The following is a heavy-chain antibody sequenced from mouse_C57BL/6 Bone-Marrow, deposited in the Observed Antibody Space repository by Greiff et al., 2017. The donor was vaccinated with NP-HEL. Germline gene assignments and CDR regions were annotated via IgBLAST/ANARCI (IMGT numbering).Heavy chain of an antibody. CDR3: ARSPITTVGYWYFGV. V-gene: IGHV3-8*01. Sequence: DVQLQESGPGLAKPSHSLSLTCSVTGYSITSDYWNWIRKFPGNKLEYMGYISYSGSTYYNPSLKSRISITRDTTKNQYYLQLNSVTTEDTATYYCARSPITTVGYWYFGVWGTGTTVTVPS. CDR1: GYSITSDY. J-gene: IGHJ1*03. D-gene: IGHD1-1*01. CDR2: ISYSGST.